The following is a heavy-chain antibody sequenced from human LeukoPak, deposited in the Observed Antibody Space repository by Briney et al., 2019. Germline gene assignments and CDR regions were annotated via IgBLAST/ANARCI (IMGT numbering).Heavy chain of an antibody. Sequence: PSETLSLTCAVSGGSISSSNWWSWVRQPPGKGLEWIGEIYHSGSTDYNPSLKSRVTISVDKSKNQFSLKLCSVTAADTAVYYCAREYCSSTSCYFGDWFDPWGQGTLVTVSS. D-gene: IGHD2-2*01. CDR3: AREYCSSTSCYFGDWFDP. V-gene: IGHV4-4*02. CDR2: IYHSGST. J-gene: IGHJ5*02. CDR1: GGSISSSNW.